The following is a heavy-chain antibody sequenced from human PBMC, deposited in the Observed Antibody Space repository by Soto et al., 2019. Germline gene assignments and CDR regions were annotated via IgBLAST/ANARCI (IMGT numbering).Heavy chain of an antibody. J-gene: IGHJ4*02. V-gene: IGHV4-59*08. D-gene: IGHD6-13*01. CDR3: ARHPGIAAAGTLSEDY. Sequence: SETLSLTYTVSGGSISSYYWSWIRQPPGKGLEWIGYIYYSGSTNYNPSLKSRVTISVDTSKNQFSLKLSSVTAADTAVYYCARHPGIAAAGTLSEDYWGQGTLVTVSS. CDR2: IYYSGST. CDR1: GGSISSYY.